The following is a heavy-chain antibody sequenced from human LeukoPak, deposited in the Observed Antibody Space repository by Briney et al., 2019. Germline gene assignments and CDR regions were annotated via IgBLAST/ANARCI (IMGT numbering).Heavy chain of an antibody. CDR3: ARDRDVRHYYFDY. Sequence: GGSLRLFCAVSGFPFSVYYMIWLRHAPGKGRVWVSYISSCGSPIFYADSVERRFHLSRDNHKHSLYLHVNRVRGGDTDVFFCARDRDVRHYYFDYSGQGNLGTVSS. J-gene: IGHJ4*02. CDR2: ISSCGSPI. CDR1: GFPFSVYY. D-gene: IGHD3-16*01. V-gene: IGHV3-11*04.